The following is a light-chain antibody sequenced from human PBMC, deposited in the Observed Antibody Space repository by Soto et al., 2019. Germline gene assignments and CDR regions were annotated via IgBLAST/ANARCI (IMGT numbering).Light chain of an antibody. CDR1: QNLVYSDGNTY. CDR2: KVS. CDR3: MQGTHWPYT. J-gene: IGKJ2*01. Sequence: DVVMTQSPLSLPVTLGQPASISCRSSQNLVYSDGNTYLSWFQQRPGQPPRRLIYKVSNRDSGVPDRFGGSGSGTDFTLKISRVEAEDVAIYFCMQGTHWPYTFGQGTKLETK. V-gene: IGKV2-30*01.